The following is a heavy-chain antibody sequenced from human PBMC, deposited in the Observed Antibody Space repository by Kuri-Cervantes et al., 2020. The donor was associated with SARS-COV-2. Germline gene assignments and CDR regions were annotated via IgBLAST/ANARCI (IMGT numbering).Heavy chain of an antibody. J-gene: IGHJ4*02. Sequence: LSLTCAVSGFTFTSHAMHWVRQAPGKGLEWVALISYDGSNKFYADSVKGRFTISRDNSKNTLYLQMNSLRAEDTAVYYCAKALPDYDYVWGSYRQGGFDYWGQGTLVTVSS. D-gene: IGHD3-16*02. CDR1: GFTFTSHA. V-gene: IGHV3-30*18. CDR2: ISYDGSNK. CDR3: AKALPDYDYVWGSYRQGGFDY.